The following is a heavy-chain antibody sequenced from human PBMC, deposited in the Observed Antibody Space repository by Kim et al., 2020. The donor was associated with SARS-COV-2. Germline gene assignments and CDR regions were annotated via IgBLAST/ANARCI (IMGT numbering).Heavy chain of an antibody. Sequence: GGSLRLSCTTPGFTFPGYAMSWVRQAPGKGLEWVSSIDGSDGTTYYVDSVKGRFTISRDNSKNTLYLQMTTLRADDTAVYYCMKGGWGSIWDHWGQGTLVTVSS. J-gene: IGHJ4*02. CDR3: MKGGWGSIWDH. V-gene: IGHV3-23*01. D-gene: IGHD2-21*01. CDR1: GFTFPGYA. CDR2: IDGSDGTT.